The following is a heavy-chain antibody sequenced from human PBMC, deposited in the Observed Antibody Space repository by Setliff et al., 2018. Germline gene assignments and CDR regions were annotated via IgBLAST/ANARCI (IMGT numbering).Heavy chain of an antibody. D-gene: IGHD5-12*01. J-gene: IGHJ4*02. CDR1: GFSITNGYY. Sequence: SETLSLTCAVSGFSITNGYYWGWIRQSPGKQLEWIGNIFQSGITFYNPSLKSRVTISLDPSQNQFSLKLRSVTAADTAVYFCARVGGLSVATMPFDYWGPGTLVTVSS. V-gene: IGHV4-38-2*01. CDR2: IFQSGIT. CDR3: ARVGGLSVATMPFDY.